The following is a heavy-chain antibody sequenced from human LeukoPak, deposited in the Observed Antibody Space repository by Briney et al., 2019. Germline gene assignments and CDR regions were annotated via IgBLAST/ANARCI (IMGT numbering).Heavy chain of an antibody. CDR3: ARDQDGTMVRGVITVLDY. V-gene: IGHV3-7*01. D-gene: IGHD3-10*01. J-gene: IGHJ4*02. Sequence: GGSLRLSCVTSGFTFSTYAMTWVRQARGKGLEWVANIKQDGSEKKYVDSVKGRFTISRDNTQNSLYLQMNSLRAEDTAVYYCARDQDGTMVRGVITVLDYWGQGTLVTVSS. CDR2: IKQDGSEK. CDR1: GFTFSTYA.